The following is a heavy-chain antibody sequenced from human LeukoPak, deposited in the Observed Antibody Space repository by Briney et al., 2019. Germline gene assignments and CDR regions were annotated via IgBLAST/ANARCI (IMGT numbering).Heavy chain of an antibody. CDR3: ARDRSAESSRTSWFDP. D-gene: IGHD6-13*01. CDR2: ISGSGGST. J-gene: IGHJ5*02. Sequence: PGGSLRLSCAASGFTFSSYAMSWVRQAPGKGLEWVSAISGSGGSTYYADSVKGRFTISRDNSKNTLYLQMNSLRAEDTAVYYCARDRSAESSRTSWFDPWGQGTLVTVSS. CDR1: GFTFSSYA. V-gene: IGHV3-23*01.